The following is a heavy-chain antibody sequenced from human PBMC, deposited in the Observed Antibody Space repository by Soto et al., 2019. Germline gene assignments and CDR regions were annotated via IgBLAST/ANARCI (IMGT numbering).Heavy chain of an antibody. V-gene: IGHV1-69*01. CDR3: AGDGYNLGPSVDGMDV. CDR2: IIPIFGTA. Sequence: QVQLVQSGAEVKKPGSSVKVSCKASGGTFSSYAISWVRQSPGQGLEWMGGIIPIFGTANYAQKFQGRVTITVDESTSTAYMELSSLRSEDTAVYYCAGDGYNLGPSVDGMDVWGQGTTVTVSS. J-gene: IGHJ6*02. D-gene: IGHD5-12*01. CDR1: GGTFSSYA.